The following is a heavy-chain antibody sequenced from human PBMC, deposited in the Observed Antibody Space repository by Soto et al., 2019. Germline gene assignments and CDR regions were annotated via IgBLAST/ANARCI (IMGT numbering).Heavy chain of an antibody. CDR3: ARATDNYYYYGMDV. V-gene: IGHV3-33*01. CDR2: MWYDGSNK. CDR1: GFTFSSYG. J-gene: IGHJ6*02. Sequence: QVQLVESGGGVVQPGRSLRLSCAASGFTFSSYGMHWVRQAPGKGLEWVAVMWYDGSNKYYADSVKGRFTISRDNSKNTLYLQMNSLRAEDTAVYYCARATDNYYYYGMDVWGQGTTVTVSS.